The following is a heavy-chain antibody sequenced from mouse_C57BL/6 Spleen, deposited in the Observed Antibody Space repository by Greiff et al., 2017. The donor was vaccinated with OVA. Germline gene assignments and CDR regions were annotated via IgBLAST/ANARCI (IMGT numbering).Heavy chain of an antibody. CDR1: GFSLTSYG. D-gene: IGHD4-1*01. J-gene: IGHJ2*01. CDR2: IWSGGGT. Sequence: VQLQESGPGLVQPSQSLSITCTVSGFSLTSYGVHWVRQSPGKGLEWLGVIWSGGGTDYNAALISSLSISKDTSKCQVFFKMNSLQADDTAIYYCATWDDFDYWGQGTTLTVSS. CDR3: ATWDDFDY. V-gene: IGHV2-2*01.